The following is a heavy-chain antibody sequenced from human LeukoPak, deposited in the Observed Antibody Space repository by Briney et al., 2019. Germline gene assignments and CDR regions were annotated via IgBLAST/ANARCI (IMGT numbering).Heavy chain of an antibody. V-gene: IGHV1-69*13. CDR3: AAQAVAASYFDY. Sequence: GASVKVSCKASGYTFTNYGVSWVRQAPGQGLEWMGGIIPIFGTANYAQKFQGRVTITADESTSTAYMELSSLRSEDTAVYYCAAQAVAASYFDYWGQGTLVTVSS. J-gene: IGHJ4*02. D-gene: IGHD6-19*01. CDR1: GYTFTNYG. CDR2: IIPIFGTA.